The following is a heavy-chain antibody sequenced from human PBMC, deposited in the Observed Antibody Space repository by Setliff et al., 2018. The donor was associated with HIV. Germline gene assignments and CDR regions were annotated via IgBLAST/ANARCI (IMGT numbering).Heavy chain of an antibody. V-gene: IGHV4-59*12. CDR3: ARENYDNSGYGAFDI. CDR1: GGSISSYY. D-gene: IGHD3-22*01. Sequence: KTSETLSLTCTVSGGSISSYYWSWIRQPPGKGLEWMGYMYYSGSTNYNPSLKSRVTISGDTSKNQFSLKLSSLTAADTAVYYCARENYDNSGYGAFDIWGQGTMVTVSS. J-gene: IGHJ3*02. CDR2: MYYSGST.